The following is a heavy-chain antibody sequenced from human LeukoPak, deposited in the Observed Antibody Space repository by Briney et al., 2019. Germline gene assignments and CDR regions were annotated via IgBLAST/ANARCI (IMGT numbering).Heavy chain of an antibody. J-gene: IGHJ4*02. CDR2: INHSGST. Sequence: TSETLSLTCAVYGGSFSGYYWSWIRQPPGKGLEWIGEINHSGSTNYNPSLKSRVTISVDTSKNQFSLKLSSVTAADTAVYYCARFYGRAFDYWGQGTLVTVSS. V-gene: IGHV4-34*01. CDR3: ARFYGRAFDY. CDR1: GGSFSGYY. D-gene: IGHD4-17*01.